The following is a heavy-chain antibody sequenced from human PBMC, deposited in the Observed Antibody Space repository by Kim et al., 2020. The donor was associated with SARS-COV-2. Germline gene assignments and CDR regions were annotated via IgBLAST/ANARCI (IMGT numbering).Heavy chain of an antibody. Sequence: GGSLRLSCAASGFTFSSYGMHWVRQAPGKGLEWVAVISYDGSNKYYADSVKGRFTISRDNSKNTLYLQMNSLRAEDTAVYYCAKGRSGSYALRVLFDYWGQGTLVTVSS. V-gene: IGHV3-30*18. J-gene: IGHJ4*02. CDR1: GFTFSSYG. D-gene: IGHD1-26*01. CDR3: AKGRSGSYALRVLFDY. CDR2: ISYDGSNK.